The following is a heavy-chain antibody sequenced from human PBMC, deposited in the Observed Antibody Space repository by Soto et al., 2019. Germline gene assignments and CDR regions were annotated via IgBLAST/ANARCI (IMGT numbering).Heavy chain of an antibody. CDR3: TSPGYCSSTSCYGAGYMDV. V-gene: IGHV3-73*01. CDR2: IRSKANSYAT. J-gene: IGHJ6*03. Sequence: VQLVESGGGLVQPGGSLKLSCAASGFTFSASAMHWVRQASGKGLEWVGRIRSKANSYATAFGTSMKGRFTISRDDSQNTAYLQMNSLKSEDTAVYYCTSPGYCSSTSCYGAGYMDVWGKGTTVTVSS. D-gene: IGHD2-2*03. CDR1: GFTFSASA.